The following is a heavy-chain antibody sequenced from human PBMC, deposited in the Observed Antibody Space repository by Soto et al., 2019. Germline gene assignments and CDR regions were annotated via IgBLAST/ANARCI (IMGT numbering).Heavy chain of an antibody. CDR1: GDSISSGGYS. Sequence: QLQLQESGSGLVKPSQTLSLTCAGSGDSISSGGYSWSWIRQPPGKGLEWIGYIYHSGSTYYNPSLKSRVTISVDRSKNQFSLKLSSVTAADTAVYYCARDTANYGSGSPYYYYYGMDVWGQGTTVTVSS. CDR3: ARDTANYGSGSPYYYYYGMDV. CDR2: IYHSGST. D-gene: IGHD3-10*01. J-gene: IGHJ6*02. V-gene: IGHV4-30-2*01.